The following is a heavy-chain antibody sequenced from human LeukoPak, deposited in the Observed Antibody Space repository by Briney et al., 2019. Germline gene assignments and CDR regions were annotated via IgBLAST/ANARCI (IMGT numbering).Heavy chain of an antibody. V-gene: IGHV4-4*07. CDR2: IHTTGST. J-gene: IGHJ4*02. CDR3: ARASKYYYDTSGYSPFDY. Sequence: PSETLSLTCTVSGGSISSYYWSWIRQPAGKGLQWIGRIHTTGSTNYNPSLKSRVTMSVDTSKNQFSLKLSSVTAADTAVYYCARASKYYYDTSGYSPFDYWGQGTLVTVSS. CDR1: GGSISSYY. D-gene: IGHD3-22*01.